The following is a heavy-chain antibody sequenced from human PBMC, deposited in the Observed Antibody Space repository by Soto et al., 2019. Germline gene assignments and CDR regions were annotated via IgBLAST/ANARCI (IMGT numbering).Heavy chain of an antibody. J-gene: IGHJ4*02. Sequence: EVQLLESGGGLVQPGGSLRLSCAASGFTFSSYAMSWVRQAPGKGLEWVSAISGSGGSNYYADSVKGRFTISRDNSKNTQYLQMNSLRAEDTAVYYCARSPYYYYDSSGYYYFDYWGQGTLVTVSS. V-gene: IGHV3-23*01. CDR3: ARSPYYYYDSSGYYYFDY. D-gene: IGHD3-22*01. CDR2: ISGSGGSN. CDR1: GFTFSSYA.